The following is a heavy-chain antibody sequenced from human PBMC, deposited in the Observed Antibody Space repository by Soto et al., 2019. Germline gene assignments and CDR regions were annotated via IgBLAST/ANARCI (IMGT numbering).Heavy chain of an antibody. CDR1: GYTFTSYG. CDR3: ARGGQIVVVPAASPYDY. CDR2: ISAYNGNT. V-gene: IGHV1-18*01. J-gene: IGHJ4*02. D-gene: IGHD2-2*01. Sequence: ASVKVSCKASGYTFTSYGISWVRQAPGQGLEWMGWISAYNGNTNYAQKLQGRVTMTTDTSTSTAYMELRSLRSDDTAVYYCARGGQIVVVPAASPYDYWGQGTLVTVSS.